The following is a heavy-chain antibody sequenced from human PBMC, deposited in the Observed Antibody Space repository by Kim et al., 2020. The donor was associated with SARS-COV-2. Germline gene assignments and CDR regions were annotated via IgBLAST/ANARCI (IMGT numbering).Heavy chain of an antibody. CDR3: ARRGDTSGYYSQ. J-gene: IGHJ4*02. CDR1: GYTFSNYW. Sequence: GESLKISCKGSGYTFSNYWIAWVRQMPGKGLEWMGTIYPGDSDTRYSPSFQGQVTISADKSISTAFLQWSSLKTSDTARYFCARRGDTSGYYSQWGQGTLVTVSS. CDR2: IYPGDSDT. V-gene: IGHV5-51*01. D-gene: IGHD3-22*01.